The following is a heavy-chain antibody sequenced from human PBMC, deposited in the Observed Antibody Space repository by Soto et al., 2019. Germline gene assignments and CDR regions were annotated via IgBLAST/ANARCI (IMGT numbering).Heavy chain of an antibody. V-gene: IGHV3-30-3*01. Sequence: QVQLIESGGNVVQPGRSLRLPCVASGFSFNNYAMHWVRQAPGKGLEWVAVISYDGTSKYYADSVKGRFMISRDNSKNTLYLQINSLRAEDTTVYYCVRGSSSDYCDHWGQGTLVTVSS. J-gene: IGHJ4*02. D-gene: IGHD6-13*01. CDR3: VRGSSSDYCDH. CDR1: GFSFNNYA. CDR2: ISYDGTSK.